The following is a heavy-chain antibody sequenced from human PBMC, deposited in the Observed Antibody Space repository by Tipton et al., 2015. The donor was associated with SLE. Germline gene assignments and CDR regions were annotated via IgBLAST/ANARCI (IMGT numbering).Heavy chain of an antibody. CDR3: ARSPWFGEPDAFDI. Sequence: TLSLTCTVSGGSISSYYWSWIRQPPGTGLEWIGYIYTSGSTNYNPSLTSRVTISVDTSKNQFSLKLSSVTAADTAGYYCARSPWFGEPDAFDIWGQGTMDTVSS. J-gene: IGHJ3*02. D-gene: IGHD3-10*01. V-gene: IGHV4-4*08. CDR1: GGSISSYY. CDR2: IYTSGST.